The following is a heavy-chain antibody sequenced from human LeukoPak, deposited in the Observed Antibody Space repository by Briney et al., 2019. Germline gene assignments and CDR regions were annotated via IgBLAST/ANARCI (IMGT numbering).Heavy chain of an antibody. Sequence: GRSLRLSCAASGFTFSSYAMSWVRQAAGKGLGWFSTIGVSSGFTYYADSVKGRFTISRHYSKNTLYLQMNSLIADDTTPYYCPKGQNQWLISFDYWGQGTLVTVSS. CDR1: GFTFSSYA. V-gene: IGHV3-23*01. J-gene: IGHJ4*02. D-gene: IGHD6-19*01. CDR3: PKGQNQWLISFDY. CDR2: IGVSSGFT.